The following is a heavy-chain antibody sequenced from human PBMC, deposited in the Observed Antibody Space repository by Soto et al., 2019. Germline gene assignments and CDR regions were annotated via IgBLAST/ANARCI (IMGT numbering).Heavy chain of an antibody. Sequence: QVQLVQSGAEVKKPGASVKVSCKASSYTFTHYGISWVRQAPGQGLAWMGWISALNGNTKYVDNFQDRVTMTTDTSTNTSYMEVRSLRSDDTAMYYCARVYGSGSYIAFDFWGQGTMFTVSS. V-gene: IGHV1-18*01. D-gene: IGHD3-10*01. J-gene: IGHJ3*01. CDR1: SYTFTHYG. CDR3: ARVYGSGSYIAFDF. CDR2: ISALNGNT.